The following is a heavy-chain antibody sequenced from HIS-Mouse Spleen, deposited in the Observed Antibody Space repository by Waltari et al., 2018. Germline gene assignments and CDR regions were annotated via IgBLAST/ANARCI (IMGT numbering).Heavy chain of an antibody. CDR1: GGPIGRSSYY. J-gene: IGHJ2*01. Sequence: QLQLQESGPGLVKPSETLSLTCTFPGGPIGRSSYYWGGIRQPPGKGLEWIGSIYYSGSTYYNPSLKSRVTISVDTSKNQFSLKLSSVTAADTAVYYCAREIPYSSSWYDWYFDLWGRGTLVTVSS. CDR2: IYYSGST. D-gene: IGHD6-13*01. V-gene: IGHV4-39*07. CDR3: AREIPYSSSWYDWYFDL.